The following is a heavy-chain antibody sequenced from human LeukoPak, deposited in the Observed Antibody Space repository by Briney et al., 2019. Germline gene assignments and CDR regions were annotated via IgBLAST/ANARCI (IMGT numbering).Heavy chain of an antibody. CDR1: GSSIRDNYY. V-gene: IGHV4-38-2*02. CDR3: ARHNYYHFWSTLNWFDP. Sequence: SETLSLTCTIIGSSIRDNYYWSWIRRPPGKGLEWIGSVFYSGSTYYNPSLKSRVILSVDTSNNIFSLKLRSVTAADTAVYYCARHNYYHFWSTLNWFDPWGQGALVTVSS. CDR2: VFYSGST. J-gene: IGHJ5*02. D-gene: IGHD3-3*01.